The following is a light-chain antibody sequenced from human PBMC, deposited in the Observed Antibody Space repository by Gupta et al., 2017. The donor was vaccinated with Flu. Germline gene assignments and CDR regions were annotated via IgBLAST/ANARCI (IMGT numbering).Light chain of an antibody. CDR2: RAS. Sequence: DVQMTQSPSTLSASLGDRVTITCLASESISHWVAWFQQRPEEAPKRLIYRASSLESSVPTRFSGSGFGTQFTLTINSLQPDDFATYYCQQYDHYPWTFGQGT. CDR1: ESISHW. J-gene: IGKJ1*01. V-gene: IGKV1-5*03. CDR3: QQYDHYPWT.